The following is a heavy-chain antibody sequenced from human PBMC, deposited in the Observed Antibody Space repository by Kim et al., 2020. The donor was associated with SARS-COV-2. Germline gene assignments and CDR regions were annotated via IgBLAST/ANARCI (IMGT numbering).Heavy chain of an antibody. J-gene: IGHJ4*02. D-gene: IGHD1-26*01. CDR3: ASMGAPPY. V-gene: IGHV1-3*01. Sequence: NANTKYSHKFQGRVTITRDTSASTAYMELSSLRSEDTAVYHCASMGAPPYWGQGTLVTVSS. CDR2: NANT.